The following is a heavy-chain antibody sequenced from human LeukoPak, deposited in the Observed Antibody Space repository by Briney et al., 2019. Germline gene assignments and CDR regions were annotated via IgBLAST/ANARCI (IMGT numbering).Heavy chain of an antibody. J-gene: IGHJ4*02. CDR1: GFTFTNAW. Sequence: GGSLRLSCVDSGFTFTNAWMSWVRQAPGKGLEWIGRVKSKTDGETTNYAEPVRGRFTISRDDSKSAVYLQMNSLKIEDTAVYYCTTDLGTYYHGSQRLIPIDYWGQGTLVTVSS. D-gene: IGHD3-10*01. CDR3: TTDLGTYYHGSQRLIPIDY. V-gene: IGHV3-15*01. CDR2: VKSKTDGETT.